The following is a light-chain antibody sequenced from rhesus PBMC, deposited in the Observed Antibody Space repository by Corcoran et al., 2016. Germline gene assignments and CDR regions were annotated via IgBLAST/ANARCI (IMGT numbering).Light chain of an antibody. CDR1: QGISSY. CDR2: SAS. V-gene: IGKV1-28*03. CDR3: LQHNSYPFT. Sequence: DIQMTQSPSSLSASVGDTVTITCRASQGISSYLNWFQQKPGKAPKLLIYSASSLESGVPSRFSGSGSGTDFTRTISSLQPEDFAVYYCLQHNSYPFTFGPGTKLDIK. J-gene: IGKJ3*01.